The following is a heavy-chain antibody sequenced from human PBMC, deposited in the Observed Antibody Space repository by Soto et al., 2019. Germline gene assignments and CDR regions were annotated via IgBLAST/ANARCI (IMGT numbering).Heavy chain of an antibody. J-gene: IGHJ4*02. CDR1: GFTFSSYA. CDR3: ATPPLAVAGPAIAEYYFDY. D-gene: IGHD6-19*01. CDR2: ISGSGGST. Sequence: PGGSLRLSCAASGFTFSSYAMSWVRQAPGKGLEWVSAISGSGGSTYYADSVKGRFTISRDNSKNTLYLQMNSLRAEDTAVYYCATPPLAVAGPAIAEYYFDYWGQGTLVTVSS. V-gene: IGHV3-23*01.